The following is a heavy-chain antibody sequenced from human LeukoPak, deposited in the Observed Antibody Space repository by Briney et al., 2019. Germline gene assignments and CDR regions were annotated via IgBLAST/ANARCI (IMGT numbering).Heavy chain of an antibody. CDR1: GFTVSSNY. J-gene: IGHJ1*01. CDR2: IYSDGST. Sequence: GGSLRLSCAASGFTVSSNYMSWVRQAPGKGLEWVSVIYSDGSTSYADSVKGRFTISRDNSKNALYLQMNSLRVEDTAVYYCAKPTGSSWYPYFQHWGQGTLVTVSS. D-gene: IGHD6-13*01. CDR3: AKPTGSSWYPYFQH. V-gene: IGHV3-66*04.